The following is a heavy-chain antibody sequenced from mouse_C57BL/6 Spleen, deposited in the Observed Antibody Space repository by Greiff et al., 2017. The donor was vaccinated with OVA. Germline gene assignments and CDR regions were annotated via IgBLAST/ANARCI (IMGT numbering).Heavy chain of an antibody. CDR2: IDPETGGT. V-gene: IGHV1-15*01. J-gene: IGHJ3*01. CDR3: TRSTWFAY. CDR1: GYTFTDYE. Sequence: QVQLQESGAELVRPGASVTLSCKASGYTFTDYEMHWVKQTPVHGLEWIGAIDPETGGTAYTQKFKGKAILTADKSSSTAYMELRSLTSADSAGYYCTRSTWFAYWGQGTLVTVSA.